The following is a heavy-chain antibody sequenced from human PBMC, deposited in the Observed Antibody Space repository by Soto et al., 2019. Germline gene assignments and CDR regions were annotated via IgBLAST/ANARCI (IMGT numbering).Heavy chain of an antibody. CDR2: IYYSGST. CDR3: ASTTMFQRGDACDI. V-gene: IGHV4-31*03. CDR1: GGSISSGGYY. Sequence: QVQLQESGPGLVKPSQTLSLTCTVSGGSISSGGYYWSWIRQHPGKGLEWIGYIYYSGSTYYNPSLKSRVTISVDPSKNQFSLTLSSATAADTAVYYCASTTMFQRGDACDIGGQGTMVTVSS. J-gene: IGHJ3*02. D-gene: IGHD3-10*02.